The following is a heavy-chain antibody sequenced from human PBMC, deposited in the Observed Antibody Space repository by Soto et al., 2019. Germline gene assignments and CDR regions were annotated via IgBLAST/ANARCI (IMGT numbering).Heavy chain of an antibody. J-gene: IGHJ3*02. Sequence: QVQLEQSGAEVKKPGSSVKVSCKASGGTLSDHGVAWLRQAPGQGLEWMGGTIPVFNTAKYAQKFQGRVTVNADKLTNIANMEPSSLRSEDTAFYFCARGVYGSGNYYTGPSAFDIWGQGTMVIVSS. V-gene: IGHV1-69*06. CDR3: ARGVYGSGNYYTGPSAFDI. CDR1: GGTLSDHG. CDR2: TIPVFNTA. D-gene: IGHD3-10*01.